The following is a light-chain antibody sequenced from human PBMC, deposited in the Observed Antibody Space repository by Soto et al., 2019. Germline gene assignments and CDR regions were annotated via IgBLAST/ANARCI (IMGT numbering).Light chain of an antibody. Sequence: QAVVTQPPSLSGTAGQRVTISCSGSNSNIGRYSVNWYQHFPGTAPKILIYSDDERPSGVPDRFSGSKSGTSASLAISGLQSEDEAEYYCAAWDDNLNGPSFGGGTKVTVL. V-gene: IGLV1-44*01. J-gene: IGLJ3*02. CDR1: NSNIGRYS. CDR2: SDD. CDR3: AAWDDNLNGPS.